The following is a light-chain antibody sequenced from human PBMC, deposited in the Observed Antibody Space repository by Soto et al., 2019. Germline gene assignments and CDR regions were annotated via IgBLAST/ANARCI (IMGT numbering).Light chain of an antibody. J-gene: IGKJ5*01. CDR3: QQYHWAPDT. CDR2: GAS. Sequence: VMTQARATLSLSPGERPSLSCSASQIVGGDTLAWFQQRPGQAPRLVIYGASNRAAGIPDRFSGSGSGTDFTLTVSRLEPEDFAMYYCQQYHWAPDTFGQGPRLEI. CDR1: QIVGGDT. V-gene: IGKV3-20*01.